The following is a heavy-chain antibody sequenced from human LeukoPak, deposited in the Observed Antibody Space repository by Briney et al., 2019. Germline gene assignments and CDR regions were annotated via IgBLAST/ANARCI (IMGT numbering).Heavy chain of an antibody. V-gene: IGHV3-9*01. J-gene: IGHJ4*02. CDR1: GFTFDDYA. D-gene: IGHD3-10*01. CDR3: AKDSNYGSGTYSRGVFDY. Sequence: GGSLRLSCAASGFTFDDYAMHWVRQAPGKGLEWVSGISWNSGSIGYADSVKGRFTISRDNAKNSLYLQMNSLRAEDTALYYCAKDSNYGSGTYSRGVFDYWGQGTLVTVSP. CDR2: ISWNSGSI.